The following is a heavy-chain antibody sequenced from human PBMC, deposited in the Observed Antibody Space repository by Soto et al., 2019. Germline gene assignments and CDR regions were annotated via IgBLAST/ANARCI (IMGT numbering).Heavy chain of an antibody. J-gene: IGHJ4*02. Sequence: EVQLVESGGGLVQPGGSLRLSCAASGFTFSSYWMSWVRQAPGKGLEWVANIKQDGSEKYYVDSVKGRFTISRDNAKNSLYLQMNSLRAEDTAVYYCARVRFRIAAAGLDFDSWGQGTLVTVSS. V-gene: IGHV3-7*01. CDR2: IKQDGSEK. D-gene: IGHD6-13*01. CDR1: GFTFSSYW. CDR3: ARVRFRIAAAGLDFDS.